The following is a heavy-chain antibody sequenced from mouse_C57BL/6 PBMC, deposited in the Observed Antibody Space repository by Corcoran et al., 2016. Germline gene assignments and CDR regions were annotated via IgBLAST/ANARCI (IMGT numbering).Heavy chain of an antibody. CDR2: IYPGSGST. CDR3: ARDSNPPFDY. Sequence: QVQLKQSGAELVRPGASVKLSCKASGYTFTDYYINWVKQRPGQGLEWIARIYPGSGSTNYNEKFKGKATFTADTSSNTAYMQLSSLTTEDSAIYYCARDSNPPFDYWGQGTTLTVSS. V-gene: IGHV1-76*01. J-gene: IGHJ2*01. D-gene: IGHD2-5*01. CDR1: GYTFTDYY.